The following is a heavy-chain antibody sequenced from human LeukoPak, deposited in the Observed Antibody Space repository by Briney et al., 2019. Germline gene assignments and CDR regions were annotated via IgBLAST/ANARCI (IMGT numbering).Heavy chain of an antibody. CDR2: ISGSAGST. V-gene: IGHV3-23*01. D-gene: IGHD2-15*01. CDR1: GFTFSSYA. Sequence: GGSLRLSCAASGFTFSSYAMSWVRQAPGKGLEWVSAISGSAGSTYYADSVKGRFTISRDNSKNTLYLQMNSLRAEDTAVYYCAKVDGYCSGGSCYRFFDYWGQGTLVTVSS. CDR3: AKVDGYCSGGSCYRFFDY. J-gene: IGHJ4*02.